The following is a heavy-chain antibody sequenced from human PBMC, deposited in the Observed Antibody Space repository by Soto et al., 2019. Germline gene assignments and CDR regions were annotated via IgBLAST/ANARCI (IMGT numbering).Heavy chain of an antibody. Sequence: PSETLSLTCTVSGGSISSSSYYWGWIRQPPGKGLEWIGSIYYSGSTYYNPSLKSRVTISVDTSKNQFSLKLSSVTAADTAVYYCARPQGGWLSYFDYWGQGTLVTVSS. CDR2: IYYSGST. J-gene: IGHJ4*02. V-gene: IGHV4-39*01. D-gene: IGHD3-22*01. CDR3: ARPQGGWLSYFDY. CDR1: GGSISSSSYY.